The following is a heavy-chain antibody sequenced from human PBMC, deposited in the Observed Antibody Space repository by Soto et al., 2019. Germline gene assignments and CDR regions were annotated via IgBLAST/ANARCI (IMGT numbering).Heavy chain of an antibody. CDR2: ISYDGSNK. J-gene: IGHJ4*02. CDR3: AKTTYYGDDPLQFDY. CDR1: GFTFSSYG. D-gene: IGHD3-10*01. Sequence: GGSLRLSCAASGFTFSSYGMHWVRQAPGKGLEWVAVISYDGSNKYYADSVKGRFTISRDNSKNTLYLQMNSLRAEDTAVYYCAKTTYYGDDPLQFDYWGQGTLVTVSS. V-gene: IGHV3-30*18.